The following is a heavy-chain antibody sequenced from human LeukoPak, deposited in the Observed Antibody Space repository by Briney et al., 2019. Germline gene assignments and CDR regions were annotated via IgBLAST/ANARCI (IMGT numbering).Heavy chain of an antibody. J-gene: IGHJ4*02. V-gene: IGHV1-46*01. CDR3: ARANGGGLDY. D-gene: IGHD3-10*01. CDR1: GYTFSTYY. CDR2: IHPPDGST. Sequence: ASVKVSCKTSGYTFSTYYMHWVRQAPGQGLDWLGIIHPPDGSTSYTQKIQGRVTMTRDTATGTVYLELSSLRSEDTAVYWCARANGGGLDYWGQGTLITVSP.